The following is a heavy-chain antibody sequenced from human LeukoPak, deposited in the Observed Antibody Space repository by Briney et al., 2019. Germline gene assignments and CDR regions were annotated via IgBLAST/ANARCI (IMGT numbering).Heavy chain of an antibody. CDR3: ARQTSKLRYFDWSMDYYGMDV. CDR2: IYYSGST. Sequence: SETLSLTCTVSGGSISSSRYYWGWIRQPPGKGLEWIGSIYYSGSTYYNPSLKSRVTISVDTSKNQFSLKLSSVTAADTAVYYCARQTSKLRYFDWSMDYYGMDVWGQGTTVTVSS. J-gene: IGHJ6*02. V-gene: IGHV4-39*01. D-gene: IGHD3-9*01. CDR1: GGSISSSRYY.